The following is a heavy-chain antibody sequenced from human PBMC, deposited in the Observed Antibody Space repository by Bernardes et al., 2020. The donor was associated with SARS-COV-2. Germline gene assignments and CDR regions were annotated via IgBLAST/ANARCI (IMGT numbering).Heavy chain of an antibody. CDR3: ARDRDSNDDYFDY. CDR2: INRDGSST. D-gene: IGHD4-4*01. J-gene: IGHJ4*02. V-gene: IGHV3-74*01. Sequence: GSLRPSCAASGFTFSSYWMHLVRQAPGKGLVWVSRINRDGSSTSYADSVKGRFTISRDNAKNTLYLQMNSLRAEDTAVYYCARDRDSNDDYFDYWGQGTLVTVSS. CDR1: GFTFSSYW.